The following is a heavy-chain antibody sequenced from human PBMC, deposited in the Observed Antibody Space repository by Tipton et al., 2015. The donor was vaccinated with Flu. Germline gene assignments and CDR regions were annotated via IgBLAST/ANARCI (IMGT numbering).Heavy chain of an antibody. D-gene: IGHD5-24*01. V-gene: IGHV4-38-2*02. CDR2: ISHSATT. J-gene: IGHJ4*02. Sequence: PGLVKPSETLSLTCTVSGAPMTSYYWGWIRQPPGKGLEWIGCISHSATTYYTPSLKSRVSISLDTSRNQFSLRLSSVTAADTAVYFCAIRRDAVSPFYWGRGILVTVSS. CDR3: AIRRDAVSPFY. CDR1: GAPMTSYY.